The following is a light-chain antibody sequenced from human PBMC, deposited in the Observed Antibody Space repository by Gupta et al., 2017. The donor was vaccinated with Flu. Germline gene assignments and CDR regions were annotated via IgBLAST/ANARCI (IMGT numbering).Light chain of an antibody. V-gene: IGLV2-14*03. Sequence: QSALTQPASVSGSPGQSITISCSGTHSDVGGYQFVTWYQHHPGRAPKLLIYDVTKRPSEISDRFSGSKSGNTASLTISGLQPEDEADYFCSSYTDANTWVFGSGSRVTVL. CDR1: HSDVGGYQF. J-gene: IGLJ1*01. CDR3: SSYTDANTWV. CDR2: DVT.